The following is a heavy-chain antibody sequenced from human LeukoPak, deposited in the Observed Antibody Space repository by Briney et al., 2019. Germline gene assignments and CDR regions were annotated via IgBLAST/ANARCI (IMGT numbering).Heavy chain of an antibody. CDR1: GGSFSGYS. V-gene: IGHV4-34*01. J-gene: IGHJ6*03. CDR3: ARVRLPPYYYYFYYMDV. CDR2: INHSGTT. Sequence: SEALSLTCAVYGGSFSGYSWTWIRQPPGKGLEWIGEINHSGTTDYNPSLQSRVTISLDTSKNQFSLKVTSVTAADTAVYYCARVRLPPYYYYFYYMDVWGTGTTVTVSS. D-gene: IGHD5-18*01.